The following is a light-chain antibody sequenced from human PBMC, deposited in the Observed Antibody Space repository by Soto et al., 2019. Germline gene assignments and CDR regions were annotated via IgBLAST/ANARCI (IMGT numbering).Light chain of an antibody. CDR2: GAS. CDR3: QQYRNWPRT. CDR1: QSVDIN. Sequence: MTQSPSTLSASVGDRVTLSCRASQSVDINLAWYQQKPGQAPRLLIYGASTRATDMPGRFSGRGSGTEFTLTISSLQSEDYAVYYCQQYRNWPRTFGQGTKVDI. V-gene: IGKV3-15*01. J-gene: IGKJ1*01.